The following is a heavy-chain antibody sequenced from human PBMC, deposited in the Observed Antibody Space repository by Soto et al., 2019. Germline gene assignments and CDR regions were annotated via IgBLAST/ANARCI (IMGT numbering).Heavy chain of an antibody. Sequence: QVQLQEMGPGLVKPSQTLTITCTVSGDSVNSAYWSWIRQVPGKGLEWMGNIYHTGRTFYNPSLKSRVAISIDTSKPLFSLKVRSVTAADTAVYYCARTDAYNSSFFDSWGQGTVVTVSS. CDR1: GDSVNSAY. D-gene: IGHD6-6*01. CDR2: IYHTGRT. V-gene: IGHV4-31*03. J-gene: IGHJ4*02. CDR3: ARTDAYNSSFFDS.